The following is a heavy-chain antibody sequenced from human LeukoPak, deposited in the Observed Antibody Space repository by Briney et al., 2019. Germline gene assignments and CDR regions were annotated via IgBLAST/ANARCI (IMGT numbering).Heavy chain of an antibody. CDR3: VGPRFGSARFDP. D-gene: IGHD3-16*01. CDR2: IFHTGHT. V-gene: IGHV4-59*08. CDR1: GGSISSFY. Sequence: PSETLSLTCTVSGGSISSFYWSWIRQPPGKGLEWIGYIFHTGHTSYNPSLKSRVGTSIATSKNHFSLSLSSVPAADTAVYYCVGPRFGSARFDPWGQGILVTVSS. J-gene: IGHJ5*02.